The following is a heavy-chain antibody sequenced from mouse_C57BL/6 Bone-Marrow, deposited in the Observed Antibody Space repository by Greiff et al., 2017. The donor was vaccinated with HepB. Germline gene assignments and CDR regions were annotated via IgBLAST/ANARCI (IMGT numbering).Heavy chain of an antibody. CDR3: AREKVYYYGSSPTWYFDV. D-gene: IGHD1-1*01. CDR2: INPSSGYT. V-gene: IGHV1-7*01. CDR1: GYTFTSYW. Sequence: VQLQQSGAELAKPGASVKLSCKASGYTFTSYWMHWVKQRPGQGLEWIGYINPSSGYTKYNQKFKDKATLTADKSSSTAYMQLSSLTYEDSAVYYCAREKVYYYGSSPTWYFDVWGTGTTVTVSS. J-gene: IGHJ1*03.